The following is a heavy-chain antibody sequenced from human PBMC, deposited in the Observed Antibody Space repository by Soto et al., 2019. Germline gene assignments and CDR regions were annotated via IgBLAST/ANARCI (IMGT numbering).Heavy chain of an antibody. Sequence: ASVKVSCKVSGYTLTELSMHWVRQAPGKGLEWMGGFDPEDGETIYAQKFQGRVTMTEDTSTDTAYMELSSLRSEDTAVYYCATSGSGVYATDFDYYGMDVWGQGTTVTVSS. V-gene: IGHV1-24*01. CDR2: FDPEDGET. CDR1: GYTLTELS. CDR3: ATSGSGVYATDFDYYGMDV. D-gene: IGHD2-8*01. J-gene: IGHJ6*02.